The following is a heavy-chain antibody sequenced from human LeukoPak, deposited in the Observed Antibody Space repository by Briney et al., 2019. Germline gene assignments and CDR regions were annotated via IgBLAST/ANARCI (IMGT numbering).Heavy chain of an antibody. D-gene: IGHD6-19*01. J-gene: IGHJ4*02. CDR1: GGSISSGSYY. CDR2: IYTSGST. CDR3: ARGRLARSPYFDY. V-gene: IGHV4-61*02. Sequence: PSETLSLTCTVSGGSISSGSYYWSWIRQPAGKGLEWIGRIYTSGSTNYNPSLKSRVTISVDTSKNQFSLKLSSVTAADTAVYYCARGRLARSPYFDYWGQGTLVTVSS.